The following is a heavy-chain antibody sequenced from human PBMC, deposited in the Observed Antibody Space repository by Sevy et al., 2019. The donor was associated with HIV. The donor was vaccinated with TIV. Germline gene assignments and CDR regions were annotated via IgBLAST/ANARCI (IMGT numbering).Heavy chain of an antibody. CDR1: GYTFTSYG. Sequence: ASVKVSCKAYGYTFTSYGISWVRQAPGQGLEWMGWISPYNGKTNYAQKLQGRVTMTTDTSTSTAYMEVRSLRSDDTAVYYCARGYNWNIKFDYWGQGTLVTVSS. J-gene: IGHJ4*02. CDR2: ISPYNGKT. CDR3: ARGYNWNIKFDY. D-gene: IGHD1-1*01. V-gene: IGHV1-18*01.